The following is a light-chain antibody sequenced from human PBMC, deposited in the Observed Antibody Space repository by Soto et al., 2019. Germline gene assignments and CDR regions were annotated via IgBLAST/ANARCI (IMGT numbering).Light chain of an antibody. CDR2: DAS. V-gene: IGKV3-11*01. CDR1: QSVSSY. Sequence: EIVLTQSPATLSLSPGERATLSCRASQSVSSYLAWYQQKPGQTPRLLIYDASNRATGIPARFSGSGSGTDFTLTISSLEPEDFAVYYCQHRSKWPLTFGGGTKV. CDR3: QHRSKWPLT. J-gene: IGKJ4*01.